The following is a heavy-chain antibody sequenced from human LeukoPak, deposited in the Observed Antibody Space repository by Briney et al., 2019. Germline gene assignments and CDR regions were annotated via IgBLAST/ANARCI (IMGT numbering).Heavy chain of an antibody. CDR3: ATRSVSRLRYYYDSSGYRRHDAFDI. Sequence: SETLSLTCAVSGGSISSGGYSWSWIRQPPGEGLEWIGYIYHSGSTYYNPSLKSRVTISVDRSKNQFSLKLSSVTAADTAVYYCATRSVSRLRYYYDSSGYRRHDAFDIWGQGTMVTVSS. J-gene: IGHJ3*02. V-gene: IGHV4-30-2*01. CDR1: GGSISSGGYS. D-gene: IGHD3-22*01. CDR2: IYHSGST.